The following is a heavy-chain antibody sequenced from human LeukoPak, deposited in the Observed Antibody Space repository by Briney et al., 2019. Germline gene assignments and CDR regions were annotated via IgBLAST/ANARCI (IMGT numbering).Heavy chain of an antibody. D-gene: IGHD6-13*01. CDR2: IKQDGSDK. J-gene: IGHJ4*02. CDR1: GFTFSSYW. Sequence: GGSLRLACEVSGFTFSSYWMNWVRQAPGKGLEWVANIKQDGSDKYYVDSGKGGFTISRDNAKNSLYLQMNSLRAEDTAVYYCAIIPRAAAGPSARSPFHYWGQGTLVTVSS. CDR3: AIIPRAAAGPSARSPFHY. V-gene: IGHV3-7*01.